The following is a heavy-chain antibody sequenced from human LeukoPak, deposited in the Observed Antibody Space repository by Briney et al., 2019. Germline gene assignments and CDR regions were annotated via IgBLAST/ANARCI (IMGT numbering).Heavy chain of an antibody. V-gene: IGHV4-39*01. CDR2: IYYTGST. D-gene: IGHD3-9*01. Sequence: MPSETLSLTCTVSSDSISSNNYFWGWIRQPPGKGLEWIGGIYYTGSTFYNPSLKSRVTMSLDALKNQFTLKVTSVTPTEKAVYYCARLVSYDVLTANFYQYSMDVWGKGTTVTVSS. CDR3: ARLVSYDVLTANFYQYSMDV. J-gene: IGHJ6*03. CDR1: SDSISSNNYF.